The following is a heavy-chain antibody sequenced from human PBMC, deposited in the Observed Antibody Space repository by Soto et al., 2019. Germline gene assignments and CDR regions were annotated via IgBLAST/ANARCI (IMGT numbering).Heavy chain of an antibody. CDR3: ARASDDIFDY. Sequence: SETLSLTCTVSGGSISSYYWSWIRQPPGKGLEWIGYIYYSGSTNYNPSLKSRVTISVDTSKNQFSLKLSSVTAADTAVYYCARASDDIFDYWGQGTLVTVSS. CDR1: GGSISSYY. CDR2: IYYSGST. V-gene: IGHV4-59*01. J-gene: IGHJ4*02. D-gene: IGHD3-9*01.